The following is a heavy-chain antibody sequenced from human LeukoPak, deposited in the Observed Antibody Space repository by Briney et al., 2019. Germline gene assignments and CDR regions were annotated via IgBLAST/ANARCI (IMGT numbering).Heavy chain of an antibody. D-gene: IGHD4-11*01. V-gene: IGHV4-34*01. Sequence: SETLSLTCAVYGGSFSGYYWSWIRQPPGKGLEWIGEINHSGSTNYNPSLKSRVTISVDTSKNQFSLKLSSVTAADTAVYYCASGYSNYYLDYWGQGTLVTVSS. CDR1: GGSFSGYY. CDR3: ASGYSNYYLDY. J-gene: IGHJ4*02. CDR2: INHSGST.